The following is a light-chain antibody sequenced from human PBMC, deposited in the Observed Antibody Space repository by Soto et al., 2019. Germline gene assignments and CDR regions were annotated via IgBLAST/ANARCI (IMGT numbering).Light chain of an antibody. V-gene: IGKV1-39*01. CDR3: QQSYNIPYLT. CDR2: ATS. CDR1: QSISDY. J-gene: IGKJ4*01. Sequence: DIQMTQSPSSLSASVGDRVIITFRASQSISDYLNWYQQKPGKAPKLLICATSTLQSGVPSRFSGSGSGTNFTLTISTLQPEDFATYYCQQSYNIPYLTFGGGTKVDIK.